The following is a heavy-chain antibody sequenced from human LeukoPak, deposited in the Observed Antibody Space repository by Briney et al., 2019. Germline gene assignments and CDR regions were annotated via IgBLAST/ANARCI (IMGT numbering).Heavy chain of an antibody. CDR1: GYTFTGYG. Sequence: SVKVSCKASGYTFTGYGISWVRQAPGQGLEWMGGIIPIFGTANYAQKFQGRVTITADESTSTAYMELSSLRSEDTAVYYCARSEQQLTSYYYYGMDVWGQGTTVTVSS. CDR3: ARSEQQLTSYYYYGMDV. CDR2: IIPIFGTA. D-gene: IGHD6-13*01. J-gene: IGHJ6*02. V-gene: IGHV1-69*13.